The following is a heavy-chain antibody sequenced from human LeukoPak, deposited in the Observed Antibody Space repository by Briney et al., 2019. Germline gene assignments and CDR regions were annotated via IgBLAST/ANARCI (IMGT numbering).Heavy chain of an antibody. Sequence: ASVSVSCKASGYTFTSYTIHWVREAPGQRLEWMGWINAGNGNTKYSQKFQGRVTITRDTSASTVYMELSSLRSEDTTVYYCARDDNGDSTTWFDYWGQGTLVTVSS. J-gene: IGHJ4*02. CDR2: INAGNGNT. CDR3: ARDDNGDSTTWFDY. D-gene: IGHD4-17*01. V-gene: IGHV1-3*01. CDR1: GYTFTSYT.